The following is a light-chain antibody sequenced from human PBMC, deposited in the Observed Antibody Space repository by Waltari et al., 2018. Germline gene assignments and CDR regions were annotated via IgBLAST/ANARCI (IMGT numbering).Light chain of an antibody. Sequence: DIQMTQSPSSVSASVGDRVTITCRASQDISSWLAWYQQKPGEAPKLLIYAASSLHSGVPSRFSGSGSVTEFTLTISSLQPEDVATYLCQQANIFPFAFGPGTKVDIK. CDR1: QDISSW. V-gene: IGKV1-12*02. J-gene: IGKJ3*01. CDR2: AAS. CDR3: QQANIFPFA.